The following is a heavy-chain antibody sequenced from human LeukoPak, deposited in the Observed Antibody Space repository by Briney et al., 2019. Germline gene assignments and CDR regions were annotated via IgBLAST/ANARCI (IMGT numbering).Heavy chain of an antibody. CDR2: INTNTGNP. V-gene: IGHV7-4-1*02. Sequence: ASVKVSCKASGYTFTSYAMNWVRQAPGQGLEWMGWINTNTGNPTYAQGFTGRFVFSLDTSISTAFLQISSLKAEDTAVYYCATSGDCGAGSCLKFDPWGQGTLVTVSS. D-gene: IGHD2-15*01. J-gene: IGHJ5*02. CDR1: GYTFTSYA. CDR3: ATSGDCGAGSCLKFDP.